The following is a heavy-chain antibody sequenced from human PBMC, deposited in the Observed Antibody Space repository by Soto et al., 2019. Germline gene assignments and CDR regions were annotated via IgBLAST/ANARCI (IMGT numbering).Heavy chain of an antibody. CDR1: GFTFSSYS. V-gene: IGHV3-21*01. CDR3: ARDGGIVVVVAATRGMDV. J-gene: IGHJ6*02. CDR2: ISSSSSYI. D-gene: IGHD2-15*01. Sequence: GGSLRLSCAASGFTFSSYSMNWVRQAPGKGLEWVSSISSSSSYIYYADSVKGRFTISRDNAKNSLYLQMNSLRAEDTAVYYCARDGGIVVVVAATRGMDVWGQGTTVTVSS.